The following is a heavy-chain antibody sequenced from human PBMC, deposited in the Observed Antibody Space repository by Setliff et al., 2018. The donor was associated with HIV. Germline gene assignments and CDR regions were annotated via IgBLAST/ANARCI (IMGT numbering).Heavy chain of an antibody. Sequence: PGGSLRLSCEASSFTFSAYWMTWVRQAPGKGLEWVANIDQDGSERYYVDSVKGRFTISRDNAKDSLYLQANSLRAEDTGVYYCATYPGKGYWGQGTLVTVSS. V-gene: IGHV3-7*01. CDR1: SFTFSAYW. CDR3: ATYPGKGY. CDR2: IDQDGSER. J-gene: IGHJ4*02. D-gene: IGHD1-26*01.